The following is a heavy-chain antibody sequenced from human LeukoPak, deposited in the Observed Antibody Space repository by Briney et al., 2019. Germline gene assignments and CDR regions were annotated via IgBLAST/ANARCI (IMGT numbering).Heavy chain of an antibody. D-gene: IGHD3-16*01. J-gene: IGHJ4*02. V-gene: IGHV1-58*02. CDR1: GFTFTSSA. Sequence: SVKVSCKASGFTFTSSAMQWVRQARGQRLEWIGWIVVGSGNTNYAQKFQERVTITRDMSTSTAYMELSSLRSEDTAVYYCAAVGVNRWALFDYWGQGTLVTVSS. CDR3: AAVGVNRWALFDY. CDR2: IVVGSGNT.